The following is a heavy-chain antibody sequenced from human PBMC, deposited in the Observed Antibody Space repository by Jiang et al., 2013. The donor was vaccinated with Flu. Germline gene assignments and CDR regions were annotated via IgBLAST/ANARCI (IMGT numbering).Heavy chain of an antibody. Sequence: KPSETLSLTCTVSGGSISSYYWSWIRQPPGKGLEWIGYIYYSGSTNYNPSLKSRVTISVDTSKNQFSLKLSSVTAADTAVYYCARGVYDFWSGYYNGWFDPWGQGTLVTVSS. CDR2: IYYSGST. D-gene: IGHD3-3*01. CDR3: ARGVYDFWSGYYNGWFDP. J-gene: IGHJ5*02. CDR1: GGSISSYY. V-gene: IGHV4-59*08.